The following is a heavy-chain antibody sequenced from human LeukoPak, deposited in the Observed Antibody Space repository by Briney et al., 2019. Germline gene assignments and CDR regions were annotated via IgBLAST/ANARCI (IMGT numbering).Heavy chain of an antibody. V-gene: IGHV4-61*08. CDR2: VYYSGST. Sequence: SETLSLTCTVSGGSISSGGYYWSWIRQPPGKGLEWIGYVYYSGSTNYNPSLKSRVAISVDTSKNQFSLKLSSVTAADTAVYYCARGGRITMVRGAINWFDPWGQGTLVTVSS. J-gene: IGHJ5*02. CDR1: GGSISSGGYY. CDR3: ARGGRITMVRGAINWFDP. D-gene: IGHD3-10*01.